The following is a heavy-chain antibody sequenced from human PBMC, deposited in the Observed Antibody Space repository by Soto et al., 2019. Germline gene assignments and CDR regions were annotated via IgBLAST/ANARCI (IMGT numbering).Heavy chain of an antibody. J-gene: IGHJ4*02. Sequence: EVQLLESGGGLVQPGGSLRLSCAASGFTFSSYAMSWVRQAPGKGLEWVSAISGSGGSTYYADSVKGRFTISRDNYKNTLYLQMNSLRAEDTDVYDCAKGSDLYGSDYVPYFDYWGQGTLVTVSS. V-gene: IGHV3-23*01. CDR1: GFTFSSYA. D-gene: IGHD1-26*01. CDR3: AKGSDLYGSDYVPYFDY. CDR2: ISGSGGST.